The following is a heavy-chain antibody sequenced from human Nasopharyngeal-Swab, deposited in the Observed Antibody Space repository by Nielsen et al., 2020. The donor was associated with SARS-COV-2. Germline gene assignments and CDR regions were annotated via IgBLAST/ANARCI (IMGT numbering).Heavy chain of an antibody. CDR2: ISSSSSTI. Sequence: SLKTSCAASGFTFSSSSMNWVRQAPGKGLEWVSYISSSSSTIYYADSVKGRFTISRDNAKNSLYLQMNRLRDEDTAVYYCATDYYGSGSYYNLYYYYGMDVWGQGTTVTVSS. CDR1: GFTFSSSS. V-gene: IGHV3-48*02. J-gene: IGHJ6*02. D-gene: IGHD3-10*01. CDR3: ATDYYGSGSYYNLYYYYGMDV.